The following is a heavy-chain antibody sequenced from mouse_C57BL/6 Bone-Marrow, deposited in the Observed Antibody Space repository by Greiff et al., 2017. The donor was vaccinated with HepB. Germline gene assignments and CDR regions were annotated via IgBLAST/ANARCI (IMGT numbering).Heavy chain of an antibody. CDR2: FYPGSGSI. V-gene: IGHV1-62-2*01. Sequence: VQLQQSGAELVKPGASVKLSCKASGYTFTEYTIHWVKQRSGQGLEWIGWFYPGSGSIKYNEKFKDKATLTADKASSTVYMELSRLTSEDSAVYFCARHEGPHYYGSSLYYFDYWGQGTTLTVSS. D-gene: IGHD1-1*01. CDR3: ARHEGPHYYGSSLYYFDY. CDR1: GYTFTEYT. J-gene: IGHJ2*01.